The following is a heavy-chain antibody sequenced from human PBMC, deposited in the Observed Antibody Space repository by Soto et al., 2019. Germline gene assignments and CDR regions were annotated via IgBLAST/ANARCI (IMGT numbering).Heavy chain of an antibody. J-gene: IGHJ4*02. CDR1: GYTFSNYA. Sequence: SVKVSCKTSGYTFSNYAISWVRQAPGQGLEWMGWVSPYNGNANYTEKFQGRVSMTTDTSTTTAYMELTSLTSDDTAIYYCARAISLIIAAPAYWGQGTLVTVSS. CDR2: VSPYNGNA. D-gene: IGHD3-3*01. V-gene: IGHV1-18*04. CDR3: ARAISLIIAAPAY.